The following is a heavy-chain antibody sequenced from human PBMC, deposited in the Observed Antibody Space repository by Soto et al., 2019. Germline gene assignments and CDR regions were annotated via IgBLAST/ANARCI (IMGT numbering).Heavy chain of an antibody. J-gene: IGHJ3*02. V-gene: IGHV3-11*01. Sequence: QVQLVESGGGLVKPGGSLRLSCAASGFTFRDYYMSWIRQAPGKGLEWVSYISSSGSTIYYADSVKGRFTISRDNAKNSLYLQMNSLRAEDTAVYYCARDTADIVVVVAANHAFDIWGQGTMVTVSS. CDR3: ARDTADIVVVVAANHAFDI. CDR1: GFTFRDYY. CDR2: ISSSGSTI. D-gene: IGHD2-15*01.